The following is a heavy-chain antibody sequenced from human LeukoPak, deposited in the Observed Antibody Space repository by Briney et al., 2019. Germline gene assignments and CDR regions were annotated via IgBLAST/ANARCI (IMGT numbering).Heavy chain of an antibody. J-gene: IGHJ4*02. CDR2: ISYDGSNK. V-gene: IGHV3-30*04. CDR3: ARDSYGADY. Sequence: PGGSLRLSCAASGFTFSNYAMHWVRQAPDKGLEWVAVISYDGSNKYFADSVKGRFTISRDNSKNTLYLQMNSLRAEDTAVYYCARDSYGADYWGQGTLVTVSS. CDR1: GFTFSNYA. D-gene: IGHD4-17*01.